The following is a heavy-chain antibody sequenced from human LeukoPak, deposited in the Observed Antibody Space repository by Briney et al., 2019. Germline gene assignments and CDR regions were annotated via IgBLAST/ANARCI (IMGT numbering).Heavy chain of an antibody. V-gene: IGHV3-30*18. J-gene: IGHJ4*02. CDR1: GFTFSSYG. CDR3: AKATFSVRDHFDY. CDR2: ISYDGSNK. Sequence: GRSLRLSCAASGFTFSSYGMHWVRQAPGKGLEWVAVISYDGSNKYYADSVKGRFTISRDNSKNTLYLQMNNLRAEDTAVYYCAKATFSVRDHFDYWGQGTLVTVSS. D-gene: IGHD3-10*01.